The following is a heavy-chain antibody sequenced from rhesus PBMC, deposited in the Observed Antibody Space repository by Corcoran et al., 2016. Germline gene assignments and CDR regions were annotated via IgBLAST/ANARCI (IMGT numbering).Heavy chain of an antibody. V-gene: IGHV4-173*01. CDR1: GAPISDNW. D-gene: IGHD5-24*01. CDR2: ISGSDGST. J-gene: IGHJ4*01. Sequence: QLQLQESGPGLVKPSETLSLTCAVAGAPISDNWWSWIHQHHGKGLEWIGRISGSDGSTSYNPSFKSRVTISTDTSKNHLSLKLISVTAADTAVYYCARDRIYSGYDYWGQGVLVTVSS. CDR3: ARDRIYSGYDY.